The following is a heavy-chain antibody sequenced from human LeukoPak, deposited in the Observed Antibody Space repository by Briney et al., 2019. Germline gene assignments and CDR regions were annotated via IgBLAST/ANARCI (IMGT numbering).Heavy chain of an antibody. CDR2: INTDGSTT. CDR1: GFTFSSYW. V-gene: IGHV3-74*01. Sequence: GGSLGLSCVASGFTFSSYWMHWVRQAPGKGLVWVSRINTDGSTTSYADSVKGRFTISRDNAKNTLYLQMNSLRADDTAVYYCARGEMVQVYWGQGTLVTVSS. CDR3: ARGEMVQVY. D-gene: IGHD5-24*01. J-gene: IGHJ4*02.